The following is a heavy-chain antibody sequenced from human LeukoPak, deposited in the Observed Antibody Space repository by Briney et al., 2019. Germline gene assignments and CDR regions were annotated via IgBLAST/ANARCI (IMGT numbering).Heavy chain of an antibody. CDR2: IYHSGST. V-gene: IGHV4-4*02. CDR3: ARGYRRHYSSSWLDY. J-gene: IGHJ4*02. Sequence: PSGTLSLTCAVSGGSISSSNWWSWVRQPPGKGLEWIGEIYHSGSTNYNPSLNSRVTISVDKSKNQFSLKLSSVTAADTAVYYCARGYRRHYSSSWLDYWGQGTLVTVSS. D-gene: IGHD6-13*01. CDR1: GGSISSSNW.